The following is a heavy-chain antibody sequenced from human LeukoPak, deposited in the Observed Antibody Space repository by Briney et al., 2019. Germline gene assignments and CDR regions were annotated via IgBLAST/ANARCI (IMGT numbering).Heavy chain of an antibody. CDR3: IRGHIVVVPAAIGSYFDY. V-gene: IGHV3-49*02. CDR2: IRSKTYGGTT. J-gene: IGHJ4*02. Sequence: WVRQAPGKGLEWVGFIRSKTYGGTTEYAASVKGRFTISGDDSNSIAYLQMNSLKTEDTAVYYCIRGHIVVVPAAIGSYFDYWGQGTLVTVSS. D-gene: IGHD2-2*01.